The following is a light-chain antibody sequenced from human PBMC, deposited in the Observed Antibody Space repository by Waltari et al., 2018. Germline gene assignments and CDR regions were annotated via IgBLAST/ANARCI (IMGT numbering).Light chain of an antibody. J-gene: IGLJ2*01. CDR1: SSDVGPYNY. Sequence: QSALTQTASVSGSPGQSITISCTGTSSDVGPYNYVRWYQQHPGKAPKLMIFDVSIRPSGVSNRFSGSKSGNTASLTISGLQAEDEADYYCSSYISSSTLELFGGGTSLTVL. CDR2: DVS. V-gene: IGLV2-14*03. CDR3: SSYISSSTLEL.